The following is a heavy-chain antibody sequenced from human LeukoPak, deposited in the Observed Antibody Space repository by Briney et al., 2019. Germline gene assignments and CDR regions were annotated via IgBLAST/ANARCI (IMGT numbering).Heavy chain of an antibody. V-gene: IGHV4-4*07. CDR2: IYISGST. CDR3: ARQYSSGWLDY. D-gene: IGHD6-19*01. Sequence: SETLSLTCTVSGGSISSYYWSWIRQPAGKGLEWIGRIYISGSTNYNPSLKSRVTMSVDTSKNQFSLKLSSVTATDTAVYYCARQYSSGWLDYWGQGTLVTVSS. J-gene: IGHJ4*02. CDR1: GGSISSYY.